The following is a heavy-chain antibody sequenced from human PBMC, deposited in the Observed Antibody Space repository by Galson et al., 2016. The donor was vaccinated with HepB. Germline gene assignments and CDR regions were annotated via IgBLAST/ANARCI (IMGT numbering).Heavy chain of an antibody. CDR1: GSTFTSYW. CDR3: ASQYRSSGYDPPYYFDF. D-gene: IGHD5-12*01. Sequence: QSGAEVTKPGKSLRISCKTSGSTFTSYWITWVRQMPGKGLEWMGRIDPSDSYTNYSPSFQGHVTFSADKSISTAYLQWSSLEASDTAIYYCASQYRSSGYDPPYYFDFWGQGTLVTVSS. J-gene: IGHJ4*02. CDR2: IDPSDSYT. V-gene: IGHV5-10-1*01.